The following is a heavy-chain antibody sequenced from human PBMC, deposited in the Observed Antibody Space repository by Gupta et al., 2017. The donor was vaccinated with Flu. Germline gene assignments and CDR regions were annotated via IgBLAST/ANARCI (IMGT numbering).Heavy chain of an antibody. V-gene: IGHV3-7*01. CDR2: IKQDGSEK. CDR3: ARAGYSSRWYDWFDP. J-gene: IGHJ5*02. Sequence: EVQLVESGGGLVQPGGSLRLSCAASGFTFNDYWMSWVRQAPGKGLEWVANIKQDGSEKYFVDSVKGRFTISRDNARNSLYLEMNSLRAEDTAVYYCARAGYSSRWYDWFDPRGQGTLVTGSS. CDR1: GFTFNDYW. D-gene: IGHD6-13*01.